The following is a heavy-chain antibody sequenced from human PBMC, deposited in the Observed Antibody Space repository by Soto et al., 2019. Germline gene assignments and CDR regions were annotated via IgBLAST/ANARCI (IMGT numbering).Heavy chain of an antibody. CDR3: ARVVVPAGGMDV. CDR2: IYYSGST. D-gene: IGHD2-2*01. CDR1: GGSISSGDYY. V-gene: IGHV4-30-4*01. J-gene: IGHJ6*02. Sequence: KPSETLSLTCTVSGGSISSGDYYWSWIRQPPGKGLEWIGYIYYSGSTYYNPSLKSRVTISVDTSKNQFSPKLSSVTAADTAVYYCARVVVPAGGMDVWGQGTTVTVSS.